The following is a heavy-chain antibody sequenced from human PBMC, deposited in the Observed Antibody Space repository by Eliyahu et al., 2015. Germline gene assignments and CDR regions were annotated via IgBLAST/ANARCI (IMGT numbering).Heavy chain of an antibody. Sequence: AYTASLKGRFTISRDDSKNTAYLQMNSLKTDDTAVYYCTGTSGXYRGDYWGQGTLVTVS. J-gene: IGHJ4*02. V-gene: IGHV3-73*01. D-gene: IGHD6-19*01. CDR3: TGTSGXYRGDY.